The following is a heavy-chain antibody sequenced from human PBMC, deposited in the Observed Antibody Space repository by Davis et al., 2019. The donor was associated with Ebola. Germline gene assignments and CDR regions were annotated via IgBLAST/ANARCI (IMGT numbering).Heavy chain of an antibody. V-gene: IGHV3-23*01. CDR1: GFTFSSYA. CDR2: ISGSGGST. Sequence: GESLKISCAASGFTFSSYAMSWVRQAPGKGLEWVSAISGSGGSTYYADSVKGRFTISRDNSKNTLYLQMNSLRAEDTAVYYCAKVGITMVRGVIITPSYYYYGMDVWGQGTTVTVSS. CDR3: AKVGITMVRGVIITPSYYYYGMDV. J-gene: IGHJ6*02. D-gene: IGHD3-10*01.